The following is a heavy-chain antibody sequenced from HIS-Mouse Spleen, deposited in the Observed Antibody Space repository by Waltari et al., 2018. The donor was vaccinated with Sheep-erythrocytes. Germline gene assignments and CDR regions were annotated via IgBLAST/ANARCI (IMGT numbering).Heavy chain of an antibody. CDR3: AGYSGSLDY. D-gene: IGHD1-26*01. V-gene: IGHV1-2*02. J-gene: IGHJ4*02. CDR2: INPNSGGT. CDR1: GYTFTGYY. Sequence: QVLLVQSGAELKTPGASVKVSCTASGYTFTGYYMPWVRPAPGQGLEWMGWINPNSGGTNYAQKFQGRVTMTRDTSISTAYMELSRLRSDDTAVYYCAGYSGSLDYWGQGTLVTVSS.